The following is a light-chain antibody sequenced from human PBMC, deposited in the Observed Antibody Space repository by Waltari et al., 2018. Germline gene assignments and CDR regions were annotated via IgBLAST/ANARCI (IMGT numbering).Light chain of an antibody. J-gene: IGLJ1*01. Sequence: QSALTQPPSASGSPGQSVTISCTGTSSDVGAYNFVSWYQQHPGKAPKLVIYDVSKRPSGVPDRFSGSKSGNTASLTVSGLQAGDEADYYCSSYAGSNNVFGTGTKVTVL. V-gene: IGLV2-8*01. CDR3: SSYAGSNNV. CDR2: DVS. CDR1: SSDVGAYNF.